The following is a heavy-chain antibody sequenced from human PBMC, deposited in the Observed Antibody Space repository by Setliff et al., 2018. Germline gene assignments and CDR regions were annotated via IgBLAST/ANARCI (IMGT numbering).Heavy chain of an antibody. D-gene: IGHD3-3*02. CDR3: GRGFSRLEGWGNWFDP. CDR1: GFSISIGYY. Sequence: SETLSLTCAVSGFSISIGYYWGWIRQPPGKGLEWIVNIHHSGKAYYNPSLKSRVTMSVETSKNHVSLTLSSVTAADTAVYYCGRGFSRLEGWGNWFDPWGQGILVTVSS. J-gene: IGHJ5*02. CDR2: IHHSGKA. V-gene: IGHV4-38-2*01.